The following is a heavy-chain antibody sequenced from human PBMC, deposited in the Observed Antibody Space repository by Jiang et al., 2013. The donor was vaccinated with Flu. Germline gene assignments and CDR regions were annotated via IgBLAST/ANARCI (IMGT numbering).Heavy chain of an antibody. CDR1: GGSITSTNYY. J-gene: IGHJ4*02. CDR3: ARGPRLTFDF. CDR2: ISYTGTT. Sequence: GPGLVKPSETLSLTCSVSGGSITSTNYYWGWIRQPPGKGLEWIGSISYTGTTYYNPPLESRVTVSADLSKNQFSLKLISVTAADTAIYYCARGPRLTFDFWGQGILVIVSS. D-gene: IGHD2-21*01. V-gene: IGHV4-39*07.